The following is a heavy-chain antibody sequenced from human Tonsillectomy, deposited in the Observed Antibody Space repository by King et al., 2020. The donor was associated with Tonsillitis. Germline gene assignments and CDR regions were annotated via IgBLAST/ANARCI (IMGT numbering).Heavy chain of an antibody. CDR2: ISNDGNNK. D-gene: IGHD3-22*01. CDR1: GFTLSSYG. Sequence: QLVQSGGGVVQPGRSLRLSCAASGFTLSSYGMHWVRQATGKGLEWVAFISNDGNNKNYADSVKGRFTISRDNSKNTLYLQMNSLRAEDTAVYYCAKRGNYYDSSAYYYLDYWGQGTQVTVSS. CDR3: AKRGNYYDSSAYYYLDY. V-gene: IGHV3-30*18. J-gene: IGHJ4*02.